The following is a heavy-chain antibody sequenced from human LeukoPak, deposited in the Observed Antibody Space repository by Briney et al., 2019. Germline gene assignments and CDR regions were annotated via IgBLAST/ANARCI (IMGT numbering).Heavy chain of an antibody. J-gene: IGHJ4*02. CDR3: VKDSRLRQSAGGLTFDY. CDR2: INWDSGHI. Sequence: GGSLRLSCTASGFIFDHYAMHWVRQVPGKGPEWVSGINWDSGHIGYADSVKGRFTISRDNAKNSLYLEMNSLRTEDMAFYYCVKDSRLRQSAGGLTFDYWGQGTVVTVSS. CDR1: GFIFDHYA. D-gene: IGHD4-23*01. V-gene: IGHV3-9*03.